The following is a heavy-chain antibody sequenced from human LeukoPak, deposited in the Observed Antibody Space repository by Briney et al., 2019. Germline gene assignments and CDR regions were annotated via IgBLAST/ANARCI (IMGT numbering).Heavy chain of an antibody. CDR3: VRDYCSGGSCYSEFFRFDP. V-gene: IGHV1-2*02. CDR2: INPNSGGT. J-gene: IGHJ5*02. D-gene: IGHD2-15*01. Sequence: ASVKVSCKASGYTFTGYYMHWVRQAPGQGLEWMGWINPNSGGTNYAQKFQGRVTMTRDTSISTAYMELSRLRSDDTAVYYCVRDYCSGGSCYSEFFRFDPWGQGTLVTVSS. CDR1: GYTFTGYY.